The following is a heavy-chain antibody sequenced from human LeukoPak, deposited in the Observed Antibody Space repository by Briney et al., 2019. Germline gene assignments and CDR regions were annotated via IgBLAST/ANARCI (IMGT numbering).Heavy chain of an antibody. CDR2: ISYDGSNK. CDR3: AKVPMTIPSRQGGFDY. J-gene: IGHJ4*02. CDR1: GFTFSSYA. V-gene: IGHV3-30-3*01. D-gene: IGHD6-6*01. Sequence: GGSLRLSCAASGFTFSSYAMHWVRQAPGKGLEWVAVISYDGSNKYYADSVKGRFTISRDNSKNTLYLQMNSLRAEDTAVYYCAKVPMTIPSRQGGFDYWGQGTLVTVSS.